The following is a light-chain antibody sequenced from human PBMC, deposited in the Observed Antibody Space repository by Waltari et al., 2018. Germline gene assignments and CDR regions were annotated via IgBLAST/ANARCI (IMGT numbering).Light chain of an antibody. J-gene: IGLJ1*01. V-gene: IGLV2-23*02. CDR2: EVV. Sequence: QSALTQPASVSGSPGQSITISCIGTRNDFGRSAVVSWYQFHPGKAPKVLIYEVVKRPSGVSNRFSASKSGNTASLTISGLQADDEADYYCASWDDSHYVFGTGTKVTVL. CDR3: ASWDDSHYV. CDR1: RNDFGRSAV.